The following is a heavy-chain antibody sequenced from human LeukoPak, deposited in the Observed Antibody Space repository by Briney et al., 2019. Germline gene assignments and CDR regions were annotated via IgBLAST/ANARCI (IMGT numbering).Heavy chain of an antibody. CDR2: VFRTGST. Sequence: ASETLSLTCTVSGGSINEGTYYWNWIRQTAGKGLEWIGRVFRTGSTNYNPSLKSRVTISIDTSKNQFSLKLMSLTATETAVYFCARYEPVPCLFDDWGQGTLVTVSS. CDR3: ARYEPVPCLFDD. CDR1: GGSINEGTYY. V-gene: IGHV4-61*02. J-gene: IGHJ4*02. D-gene: IGHD1-14*01.